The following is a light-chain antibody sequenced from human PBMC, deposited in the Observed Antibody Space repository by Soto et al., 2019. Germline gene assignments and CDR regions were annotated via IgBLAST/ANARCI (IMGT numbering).Light chain of an antibody. CDR3: QQYNDFSWT. Sequence: IQMTQSPSTLSASVGDRVAITCPASQRIGIWLAWYQQKPGKAPRFLIYKASSLESGVPSRFSGSGYGTEFTLTISSLQPDDFSTYYCQQYNDFSWTFGQGTKVEIK. J-gene: IGKJ1*01. CDR1: QRIGIW. CDR2: KAS. V-gene: IGKV1-5*03.